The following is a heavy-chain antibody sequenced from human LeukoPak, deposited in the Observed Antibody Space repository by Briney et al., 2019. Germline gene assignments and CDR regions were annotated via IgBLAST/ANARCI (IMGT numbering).Heavy chain of an antibody. CDR1: GFTFSNYA. V-gene: IGHV4-59*08. J-gene: IGHJ4*02. Sequence: GSLRLSRAASGFTFSNYAVNWVRQPPGKGLEWIGYIYYSGSTNYNPSLKSRVTISVDTSKNQFSLKLSSVTAADTAVYYCARQATIFLDYWGQGTLVTVSS. CDR3: ARQATIFLDY. D-gene: IGHD5-24*01. CDR2: IYYSGST.